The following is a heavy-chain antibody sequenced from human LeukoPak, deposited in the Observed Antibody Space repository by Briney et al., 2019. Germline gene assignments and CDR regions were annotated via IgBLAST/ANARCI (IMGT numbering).Heavy chain of an antibody. Sequence: SETLSLTCTVSGGSISSSSYYWGWIRQPPGKGLEWIGYIYYSGITNYNPSLKSRVTISLDTSKNQISLKLSSVTAADTAVYYCVRTARLLDYWGQGALVIVSS. V-gene: IGHV4-61*05. CDR3: VRTARLLDY. CDR2: IYYSGIT. CDR1: GGSISSSSYY. J-gene: IGHJ4*02. D-gene: IGHD6-25*01.